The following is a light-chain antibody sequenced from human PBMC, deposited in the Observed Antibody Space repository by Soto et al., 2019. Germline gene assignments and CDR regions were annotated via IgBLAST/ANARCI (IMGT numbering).Light chain of an antibody. Sequence: QMTPSPSSLSASVGDRVTIACRASQTVSKFVNWYQQKPGKVPDLLIYSASTLYSGVPSRFSGSGSGTEFTLTISNLQPEDFATYYCQQTYSLPRTFAQGTKVDIK. CDR3: QQTYSLPRT. CDR2: SAS. CDR1: QTVSKF. V-gene: IGKV1-39*01. J-gene: IGKJ1*01.